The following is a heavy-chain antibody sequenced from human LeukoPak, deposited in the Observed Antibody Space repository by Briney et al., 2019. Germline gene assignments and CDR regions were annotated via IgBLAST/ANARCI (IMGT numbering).Heavy chain of an antibody. J-gene: IGHJ4*02. D-gene: IGHD5-12*01. CDR3: VASYGGYVLDY. CDR2: VFNNGGT. Sequence: PSETLSLTCSVSGGSIGSYHWNWIRQPPGKGLEWIGIVFNNGGTKHNPPLKSRVAISVDTSKNQFALKLSSVTAADTAVYYCVASYGGYVLDYWGQGALVIVSS. V-gene: IGHV4-59*01. CDR1: GGSIGSYH.